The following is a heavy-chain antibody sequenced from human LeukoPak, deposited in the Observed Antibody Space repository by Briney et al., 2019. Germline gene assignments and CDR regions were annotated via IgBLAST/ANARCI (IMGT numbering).Heavy chain of an antibody. J-gene: IGHJ4*02. Sequence: GGSLRLSCAASGFTFSSYGMHWVRQAPGKGLEWVAFIRYDGSNKYYADSVKGRFTISRDNSKNTLYLQMNSLRAEDTAVYYCAKGSGYSSGRQIDYWGQGTLVTVSS. CDR1: GFTFSSYG. CDR3: AKGSGYSSGRQIDY. CDR2: IRYDGSNK. V-gene: IGHV3-30*02. D-gene: IGHD6-19*01.